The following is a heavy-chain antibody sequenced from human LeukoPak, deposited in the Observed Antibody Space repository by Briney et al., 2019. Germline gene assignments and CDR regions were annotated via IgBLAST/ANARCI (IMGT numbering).Heavy chain of an antibody. CDR1: GYTFTGYY. V-gene: IGHV1-2*02. CDR3: ARDRKDTAMVPYYYYYGMDV. CDR2: INPNSGGT. Sequence: ASVKVSCKASGYTFTGYYMHWVRQAPGQGLEWMGWINPNSGGTNYAQKFQGRVTMTRDTSISTAYMELSRLRSDGTAVYYCARDRKDTAMVPYYYYYGMDVWGQGTTVTVSS. J-gene: IGHJ6*02. D-gene: IGHD5-18*01.